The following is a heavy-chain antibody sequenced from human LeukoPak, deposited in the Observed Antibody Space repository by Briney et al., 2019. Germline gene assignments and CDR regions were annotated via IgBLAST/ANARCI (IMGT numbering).Heavy chain of an antibody. D-gene: IGHD6-13*01. CDR3: AREVGYSSSWYDY. V-gene: IGHV4-30-2*01. CDR1: GGSISSGGYS. CDR2: IYHSGST. Sequence: PSETLSLTCAVSGGSISSGGYSWSWIRQPPGKGLEWIGYIYHSGSTYYNPSLKSRVTISVDRSKNQFSLKLSSVTAADTAVYYCAREVGYSSSWYDYWGQGTLVTVSS. J-gene: IGHJ4*02.